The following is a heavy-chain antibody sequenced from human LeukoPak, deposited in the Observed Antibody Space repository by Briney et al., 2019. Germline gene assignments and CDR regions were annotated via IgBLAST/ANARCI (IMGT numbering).Heavy chain of an antibody. CDR1: GGSFSGYY. V-gene: IGHV4-34*01. D-gene: IGHD2-15*01. Sequence: SETLSLTCAVYGGSFSGYYWSWIRQPPGKGLEWIGEINHSGGTNYNPSLKSRVTISVDTSKNQFSLKLSSVTAADTAVYYCARGLGYCSGGSCYGPYYYYYGMDVWGQGTMVTVSS. CDR3: ARGLGYCSGGSCYGPYYYYYGMDV. CDR2: INHSGGT. J-gene: IGHJ6*02.